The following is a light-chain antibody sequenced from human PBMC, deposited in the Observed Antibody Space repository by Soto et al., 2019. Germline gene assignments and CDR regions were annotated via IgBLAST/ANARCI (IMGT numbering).Light chain of an antibody. Sequence: QSVLAQPASVSGSPGQSVTISCTGPRSDIGDSNFISWYQHSPGKAPRLLIYQVNNRPSGVSGRFSGSKAGNTASLTISGLLDDDEADYLCASFRSGTILVFGSGTKVTVL. J-gene: IGLJ1*01. V-gene: IGLV2-14*01. CDR3: ASFRSGTILV. CDR1: RSDIGDSNF. CDR2: QVN.